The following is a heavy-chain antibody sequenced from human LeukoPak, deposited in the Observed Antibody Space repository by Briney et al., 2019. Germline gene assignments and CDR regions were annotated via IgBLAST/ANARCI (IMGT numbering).Heavy chain of an antibody. D-gene: IGHD1-26*01. Sequence: GGPLRLSCAASGVTFSTYAMTWVRKTPGKGLEWVSAITGSGVSTFYADSVKGRFTISRDNSKNTLFLQMNSLRAEDTAVYYCAKGVVGVTSPNSLDYWGQGTLVTVSS. J-gene: IGHJ4*02. CDR1: GVTFSTYA. V-gene: IGHV3-23*01. CDR2: ITGSGVST. CDR3: AKGVVGVTSPNSLDY.